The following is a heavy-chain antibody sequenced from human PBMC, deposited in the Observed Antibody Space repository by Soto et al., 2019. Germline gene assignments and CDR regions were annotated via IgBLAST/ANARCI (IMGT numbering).Heavy chain of an antibody. CDR1: GYTFSRYG. V-gene: IGHV1-18*01. CDR2: INTSNGDT. J-gene: IGHJ4*02. CDR3: ARDRIHSGYDE. Sequence: ASVKVSCKASGYTFSRYGMTWVRQAPGEGLEWLGWINTSNGDTKYSQKFQFRVTITRDTSTNTAYMELSSLRSDDTAVYYCARDRIHSGYDEWGQGTLVTVSS. D-gene: IGHD5-12*01.